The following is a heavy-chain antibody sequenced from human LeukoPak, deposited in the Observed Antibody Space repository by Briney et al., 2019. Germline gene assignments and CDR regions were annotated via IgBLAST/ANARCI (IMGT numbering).Heavy chain of an antibody. V-gene: IGHV3-23*01. J-gene: IGHJ3*02. CDR2: ISGSGGST. D-gene: IGHD2-8*01. CDR3: AKDSAPNGMGRGAFDI. Sequence: PGGSLRLSCAASGFTFSTYAMTWVRQAPGKGLEWVSAISGSGGSTYYADSVKGRFTISRDNSKNTLYLQMNSLRAEDTAVYYCAKDSAPNGMGRGAFDIWGQGTMVTVSS. CDR1: GFTFSTYA.